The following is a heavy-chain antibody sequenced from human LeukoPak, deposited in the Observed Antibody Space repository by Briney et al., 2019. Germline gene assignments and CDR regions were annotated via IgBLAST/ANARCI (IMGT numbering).Heavy chain of an antibody. CDR3: ARLAVPEITGTTGNWFDP. CDR1: GFTFSSYA. Sequence: GGSLRLSCAASGFTFSSYAMHWVRQAPGKGLEWVAVISYDGSNKYYADSVKGRFTISRDNSKNTLYLQMNSLRAEDTAVYYCARLAVPEITGTTGNWFDPWGQGTLVTVSS. J-gene: IGHJ5*02. D-gene: IGHD1-7*01. CDR2: ISYDGSNK. V-gene: IGHV3-30*01.